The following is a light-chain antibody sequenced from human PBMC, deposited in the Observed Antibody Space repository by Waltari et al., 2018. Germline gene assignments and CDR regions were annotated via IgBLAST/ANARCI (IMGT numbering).Light chain of an antibody. J-gene: IGLJ3*02. CDR2: EGY. Sequence: QSALTPPASVSGSPGQSITISCTGTCSEVGGYTLVSWYQHHPGKAPRLIIYEGYKRPSGVSNRFSGSKSGNTASLTISGLQAEDEADYYCCSCAGNRVFGGGTKLTVL. V-gene: IGLV2-23*01. CDR3: CSCAGNRV. CDR1: CSEVGGYTL.